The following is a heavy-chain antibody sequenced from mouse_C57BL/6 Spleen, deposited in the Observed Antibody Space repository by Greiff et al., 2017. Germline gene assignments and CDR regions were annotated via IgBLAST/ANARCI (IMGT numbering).Heavy chain of an antibody. J-gene: IGHJ4*01. V-gene: IGHV1-52*01. D-gene: IGHD2-4*01. CDR3: ARTLYDYPYYAMDY. CDR1: GYTFTSYW. Sequence: QVQLQQPGAELVRPGSSVKLSCKASGYTFTSYWMHWVKQRPIQGLEWIGNIDPSDSETHYNQKFKDKATLTVDKSSSTAYMQLSSLTSEDSAVYYCARTLYDYPYYAMDYWGQGTSGTVSS. CDR2: IDPSDSET.